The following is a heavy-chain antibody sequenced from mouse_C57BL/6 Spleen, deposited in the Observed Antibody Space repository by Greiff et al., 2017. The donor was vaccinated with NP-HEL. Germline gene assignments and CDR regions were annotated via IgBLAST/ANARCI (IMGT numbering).Heavy chain of an antibody. CDR1: GYTFTDYY. Sequence: VQLQQSGPVLVKPGASVKMSCKASGYTFTDYYMNWVKQSHGKSLEWIGVINPYNGGTSYNQKFKGKATLTVDKSSSTAYMELNSLTSEDSAVYYCARSPILSLYWYFDVWGTGTTVTVSS. V-gene: IGHV1-19*01. CDR2: INPYNGGT. D-gene: IGHD1-1*02. CDR3: ARSPILSLYWYFDV. J-gene: IGHJ1*03.